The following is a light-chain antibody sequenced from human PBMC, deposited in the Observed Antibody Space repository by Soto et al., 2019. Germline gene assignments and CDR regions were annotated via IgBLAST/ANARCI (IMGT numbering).Light chain of an antibody. CDR3: QQYGSSPRT. V-gene: IGKV3-20*01. CDR2: GAS. Sequence: EIVLTQSPGTLSLSPGERATLSCRASQGVSTSSLAWYQQKRGQAPRLLIYGASSRATGIPDRFSGSGSGTEFTITISRLEPEDFAVYFCQQYGSSPRTFGQGTKVEIK. CDR1: QGVSTSS. J-gene: IGKJ1*01.